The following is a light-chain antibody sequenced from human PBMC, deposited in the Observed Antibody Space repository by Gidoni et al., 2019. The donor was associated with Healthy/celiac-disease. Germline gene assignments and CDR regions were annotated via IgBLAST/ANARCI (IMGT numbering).Light chain of an antibody. CDR1: SGHSSYI. J-gene: IGLJ3*02. CDR2: LEGSGSY. CDR3: ETWDSNIRV. V-gene: IGLV4-60*03. Sequence: QPVLTQSSSASASLGSSVKLTCTLSSGHSSYIIAWHQQQPGKAPRYLMKLEGSGSYNKGSGVPDRFSGSSSGADRYLPISNLQSEDEADYYCETWDSNIRVFGGGTKLTVL.